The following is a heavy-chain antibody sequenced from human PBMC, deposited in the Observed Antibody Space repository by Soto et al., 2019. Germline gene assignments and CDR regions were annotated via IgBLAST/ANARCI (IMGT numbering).Heavy chain of an antibody. D-gene: IGHD2-2*01. CDR3: ARESDDSCCCSHEFLQH. Sequence: VXSVKGSCKGSCYMFSNYGISWVRQETGQGLEWMGWISTYNANTYYAQKFQGRVTMTTDTSASKPYMDLRSLRSDDTTGFYCARESDDSCCCSHEFLQHWGQGYLVTVSS. J-gene: IGHJ1*01. CDR2: ISTYNANT. V-gene: IGHV1-18*01. CDR1: CYMFSNYG.